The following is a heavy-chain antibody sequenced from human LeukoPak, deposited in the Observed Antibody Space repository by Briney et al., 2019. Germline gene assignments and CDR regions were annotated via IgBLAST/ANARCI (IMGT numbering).Heavy chain of an antibody. Sequence: PSETLSLTCTVSGGSISSGGYYWSWIRQHPGKGLEWIGYIFYSGSTYYNPSLKSRVTISVDTSKNQFSLKLSSVTAADTAVYYCARWGQQLDFDYWGQGTLVTVSS. CDR1: GGSISSGGYY. CDR2: IFYSGST. V-gene: IGHV4-31*03. D-gene: IGHD6-13*01. J-gene: IGHJ4*02. CDR3: ARWGQQLDFDY.